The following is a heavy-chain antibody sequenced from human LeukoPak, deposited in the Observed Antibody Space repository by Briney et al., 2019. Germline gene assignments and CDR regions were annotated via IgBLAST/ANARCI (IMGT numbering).Heavy chain of an antibody. CDR2: ISSSGSTI. CDR1: GFTFSDYY. J-gene: IGHJ3*02. CDR3: ARESLDIVVVPAAHDAFDI. V-gene: IGHV3-11*01. D-gene: IGHD2-2*01. Sequence: GGSLRLSCAASGFTFSDYYMSWIRQAPGKGLEWVSYISSSGSTIYYADSVKGRFTISRDNAKNSLYLQMNSLRAEDTAVYYCARESLDIVVVPAAHDAFDIWGQGTMVTVSS.